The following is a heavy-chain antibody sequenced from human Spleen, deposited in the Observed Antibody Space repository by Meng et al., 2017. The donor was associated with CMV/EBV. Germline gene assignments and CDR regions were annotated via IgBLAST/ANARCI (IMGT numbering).Heavy chain of an antibody. D-gene: IGHD4-23*01. Sequence: CTVSGGSIRSGGYYWSWIRQHPGKGLEWIGYIYYSGSTYYNPSLKSRVTISVDTSKNQFSLKLSSVTAADTAVYYCATGGNTQLDYWGQGTLVTVSS. CDR2: IYYSGST. CDR3: ATGGNTQLDY. CDR1: GGSIRSGGYY. V-gene: IGHV4-31*03. J-gene: IGHJ4*02.